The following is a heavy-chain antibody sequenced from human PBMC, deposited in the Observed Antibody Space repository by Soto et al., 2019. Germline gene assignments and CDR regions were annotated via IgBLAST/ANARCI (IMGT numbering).Heavy chain of an antibody. CDR1: GYRFTGYG. Sequence: ASVKVSCKASGYRFTGYGLHWVRQAPGQGLQWMGWINPKSGATDYAQKFQGRVTMTREMSTNTAYLELSGLRSDDTADDTAAYSCATSHYGGEEYFQYGMDLWGQGTTVTVSS. J-gene: IGHJ6*02. V-gene: IGHV1-2*02. CDR3: AYSCATSHYGGEEYFQYGMDL. D-gene: IGHD4-17*01. CDR2: INPKSGAT.